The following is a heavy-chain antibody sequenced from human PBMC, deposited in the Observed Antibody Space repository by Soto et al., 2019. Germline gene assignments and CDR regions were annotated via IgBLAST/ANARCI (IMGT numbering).Heavy chain of an antibody. D-gene: IGHD3-16*01. CDR2: IYYSGST. CDR1: GGSSSSYC. J-gene: IGHJ4*02. V-gene: IGHV4-59*01. Sequence: SETLSLTCTVSGGSSSSYCWSWIRQPPGKRLEWIGYIYYSGSTNYNPSLKSRVTISVDTSKNQFSLKLSSVTAADTAVYYCARRYGGNFDYWGQGTLVTVS. CDR3: ARRYGGNFDY.